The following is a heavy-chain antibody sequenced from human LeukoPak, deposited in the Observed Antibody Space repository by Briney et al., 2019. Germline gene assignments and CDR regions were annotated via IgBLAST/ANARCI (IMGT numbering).Heavy chain of an antibody. CDR2: ISGSGGST. J-gene: IGHJ6*02. Sequence: GGSLRLSCAASGFTFSSYAMSWVRQAPGKGLEWVSAISGSGGSTYYADSVKGRFTISRDNSKNTLYLQMNSLRAEDTAVYYCAKDPFWLRDYYYHGMDVWGQGTTVTVSS. D-gene: IGHD5-12*01. CDR3: AKDPFWLRDYYYHGMDV. V-gene: IGHV3-23*01. CDR1: GFTFSSYA.